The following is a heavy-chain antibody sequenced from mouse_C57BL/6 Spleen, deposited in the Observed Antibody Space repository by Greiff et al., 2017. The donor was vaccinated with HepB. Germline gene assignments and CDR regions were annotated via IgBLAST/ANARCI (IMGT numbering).Heavy chain of an antibody. V-gene: IGHV5-12*01. CDR3: ARGDYGSSGGFAY. CDR1: GFTFSDYY. Sequence: EVKLMESGGGLVQPGGSLKLSCAASGFTFSDYYMYWVRQTPEKRLEWVAYISNGGGSTYYPDTVKGRFTIARDNAKNTLYLQMSRLKSEDTAMYYCARGDYGSSGGFAYWGQGTLVTVSA. CDR2: ISNGGGST. D-gene: IGHD1-1*01. J-gene: IGHJ3*01.